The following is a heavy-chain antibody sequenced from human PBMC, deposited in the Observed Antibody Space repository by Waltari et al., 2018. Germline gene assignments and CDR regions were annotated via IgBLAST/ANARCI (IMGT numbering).Heavy chain of an antibody. CDR3: ARVSSPSNFDY. CDR2: IYHSGST. V-gene: IGHV4-38-2*02. D-gene: IGHD6-13*01. Sequence: QVQLQESGPGLVKPPETLSLTCTVSGYSISSGYYWGWIRQPPGKGLEWIGSIYHSGSTYYNPSLKSRVTISVDTSKNQFSLKLSSVTAADTAVYYCARVSSPSNFDYWGQGTLVTVSS. CDR1: GYSISSGYY. J-gene: IGHJ4*02.